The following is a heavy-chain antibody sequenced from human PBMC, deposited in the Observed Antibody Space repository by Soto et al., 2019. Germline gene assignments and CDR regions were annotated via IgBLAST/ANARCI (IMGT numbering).Heavy chain of an antibody. Sequence: QVQLVESGGGAVQPGRSLRVSCAASGFTFRSHGMHWVRQAPGKGLEWVAVIWYDGSNKYFADSVKGRFTISRDNSKNTLYLQMNSLRAEDTAVYYCARATGGLGNDAFDIWGQGTMVTVSS. V-gene: IGHV3-33*01. D-gene: IGHD3-16*01. CDR3: ARATGGLGNDAFDI. J-gene: IGHJ3*02. CDR1: GFTFRSHG. CDR2: IWYDGSNK.